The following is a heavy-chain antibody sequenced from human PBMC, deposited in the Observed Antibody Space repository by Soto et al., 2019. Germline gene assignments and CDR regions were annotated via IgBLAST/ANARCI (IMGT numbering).Heavy chain of an antibody. J-gene: IGHJ3*02. CDR2: ISGSGGST. CDR3: AKDWAAGTNAFDI. Sequence: PGKGLEWVSAISGSGGSTYYADSVKGRFTISRDNSKNTLYLQMNSLRAEDTAVYYCAKDWAAGTNAFDIWGQGTMVTVSS. V-gene: IGHV3-23*01. D-gene: IGHD6-19*01.